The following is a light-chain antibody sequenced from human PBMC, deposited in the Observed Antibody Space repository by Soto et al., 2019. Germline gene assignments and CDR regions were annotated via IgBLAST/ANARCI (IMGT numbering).Light chain of an antibody. CDR1: SSDVGGSNS. V-gene: IGLV2-14*01. J-gene: IGLJ1*01. CDR2: DVS. Sequence: QSVLTQPASVSGSPGQSITISCTGTSSDVGGSNSLSWYQQNPGKVPKLIIYDVSRRPSGISIRFSGSKSGNTASLTISGLQAEDEADSYCSSYTINGAPLVFGTGTKVTVL. CDR3: SSYTINGAPLV.